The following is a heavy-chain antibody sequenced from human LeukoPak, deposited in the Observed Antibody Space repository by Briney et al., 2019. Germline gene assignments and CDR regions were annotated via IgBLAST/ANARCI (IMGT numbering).Heavy chain of an antibody. V-gene: IGHV3-48*04. Sequence: PGGSLRLSCAASGFTFSSYSMNWVRQAPGKGLEWVSYISSSSSTIYYADSVKGRFTISRDNAKNSLYLQMNSLRAEDTTVYYCARADLDSGSYFIEGPWGQGTLVTVSS. CDR1: GFTFSSYS. D-gene: IGHD1-26*01. CDR2: ISSSSSTI. CDR3: ARADLDSGSYFIEGP. J-gene: IGHJ5*02.